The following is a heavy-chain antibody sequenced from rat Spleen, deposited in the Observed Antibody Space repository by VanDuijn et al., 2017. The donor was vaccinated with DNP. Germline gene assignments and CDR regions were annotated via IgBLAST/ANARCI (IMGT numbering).Heavy chain of an antibody. V-gene: IGHV5S13*01. Sequence: EVQLVESGGGLVQPGRSLKLSCAASGFTFSSYGMAWVRQAPGKGLEWVASITSSGGSTYYPDSVKGRFTISRDNAKNTLYLQMNSLRSEDTATYYCARGGRSYFDYWGQGVMVTVSS. CDR3: ARGGRSYFDY. CDR1: GFTFSSYG. CDR2: ITSSGGST. D-gene: IGHD1-11*01. J-gene: IGHJ2*01.